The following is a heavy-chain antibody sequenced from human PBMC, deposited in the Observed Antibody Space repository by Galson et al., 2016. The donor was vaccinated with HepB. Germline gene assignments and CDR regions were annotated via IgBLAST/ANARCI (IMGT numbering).Heavy chain of an antibody. D-gene: IGHD1-1*01. CDR3: ARSKLGNNFFYYYGMDV. V-gene: IGHV3-23*01. Sequence: SLRLSCAASGFTITSYGMPWVRQAPGKGLEWVSAISGSGVSIYYADTVKGRFTISRDESKNTVYLQMNSLRDEDTAVYYCARSKLGNNFFYYYGMDVWGQGTTVTVSS. CDR1: GFTITSYG. J-gene: IGHJ6*02. CDR2: ISGSGVSI.